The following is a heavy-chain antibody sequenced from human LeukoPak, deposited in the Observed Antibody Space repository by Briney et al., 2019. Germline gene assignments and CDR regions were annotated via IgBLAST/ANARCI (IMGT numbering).Heavy chain of an antibody. CDR2: INPSGGTT. Sequence: GASVKVSCKASGYTFTSYYMHWVRQAPGQGLEWMGLINPSGGTTRYAQKFQGRVTMTRDTSTSTVYMELSSLRSEDTAVYYCARALVDTDYYYYYYMDVWGKGTTVTISS. CDR3: ARALVDTDYYYYYYMDV. D-gene: IGHD5-18*01. CDR1: GYTFTSYY. V-gene: IGHV1-46*01. J-gene: IGHJ6*03.